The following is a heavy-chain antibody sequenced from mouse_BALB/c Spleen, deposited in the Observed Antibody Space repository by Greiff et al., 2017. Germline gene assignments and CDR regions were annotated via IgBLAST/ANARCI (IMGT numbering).Heavy chain of an antibody. CDR1: GFTFSNYW. J-gene: IGHJ2*01. D-gene: IGHD2-14*01. CDR2: IRLKSNNYAT. Sequence: DVQLQESGGGLVQPGGSMKLSCVASGFTFSNYWMNWVRQSPEKGLEWVAEIRLKSNNYATHYAESVKGRFTISRDDSKSSVYLQMNNLRAEDTGIYYCTRGYRYGSFDYWGQGTTLTVSS. V-gene: IGHV6-6*02. CDR3: TRGYRYGSFDY.